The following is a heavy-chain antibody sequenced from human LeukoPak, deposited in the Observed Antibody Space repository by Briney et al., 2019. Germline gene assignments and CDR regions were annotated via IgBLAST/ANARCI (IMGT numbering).Heavy chain of an antibody. D-gene: IGHD6-19*01. CDR1: GFTFSSYA. J-gene: IGHJ4*02. CDR2: ISYDGSNK. V-gene: IGHV3-30-3*01. Sequence: GGSLRLSCAASGFTFSSYAMHWVRQAPGRGLEWVAVISYDGSNKYYADSVKGRFTISRDNSKNTLYLQMNSLRAEDTAVYYCAKDLFCDSSGCHGESYWGQGTLVTVSS. CDR3: AKDLFCDSSGCHGESY.